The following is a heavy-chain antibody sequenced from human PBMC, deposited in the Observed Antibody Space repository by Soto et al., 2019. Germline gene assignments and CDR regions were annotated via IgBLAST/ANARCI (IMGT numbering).Heavy chain of an antibody. CDR2: FYYSGST. V-gene: IGHV4-59*08. J-gene: IGHJ6*02. Sequence: LSLTCTVPGASITSYYWSWVRQPRGKGLEWIGYFYYSGSTNNNPSLKSRVTISVDTSNNQFSLRLTSVIAADTAVYYCVRHVSSSSWGVDVWGQGTTVTVSS. CDR1: GASITSYY. CDR3: VRHVSSSSWGVDV. D-gene: IGHD6-13*01.